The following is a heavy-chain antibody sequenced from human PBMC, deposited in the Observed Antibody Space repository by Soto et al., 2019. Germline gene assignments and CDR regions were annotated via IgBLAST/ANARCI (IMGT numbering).Heavy chain of an antibody. V-gene: IGHV4-39*01. CDR1: GGSISSSSDY. J-gene: IGHJ6*02. CDR2: IYYSGST. Sequence: SETLSLTCTVSGGSISSSSDYWGWIRQPPGKGLEWIGSIYYSGSTYYNPSLKSRVTISVDTSKNQFSLKLSSVTAADTAVYYCARQKQQLVTFYYYYGMDVWGQGTTVTVSS. D-gene: IGHD6-13*01. CDR3: ARQKQQLVTFYYYYGMDV.